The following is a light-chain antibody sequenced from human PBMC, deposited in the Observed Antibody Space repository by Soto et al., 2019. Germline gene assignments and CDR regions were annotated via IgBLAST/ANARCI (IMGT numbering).Light chain of an antibody. J-gene: IGKJ1*01. CDR3: QQYGNSPT. Sequence: EIVMTQSPATLSVSPGERATLSCRASQSVSSNLAWYQQKPGQAPRLLIYGASTRATGIPARFSGSGSGTEFTLTISSLQSEDFAVYYCQQYGNSPTFAQGTKVEIK. CDR2: GAS. CDR1: QSVSSN. V-gene: IGKV3-15*01.